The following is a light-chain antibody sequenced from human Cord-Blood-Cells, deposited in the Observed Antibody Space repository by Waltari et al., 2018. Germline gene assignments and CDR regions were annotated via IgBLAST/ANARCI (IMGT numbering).Light chain of an antibody. J-gene: IGLJ3*02. Sequence: QSALTQPASVSGSPGQSITIPCTGTSSYVGGCNSVSWYQPHPGKAPKLMIYDVSNRPSGVSNRFSGSKSGNTASLTISGLQAEDEADYYCSSYTSSSTLVFGGGTKLTVL. CDR2: DVS. V-gene: IGLV2-14*03. CDR3: SSYTSSSTLV. CDR1: SSYVGGCNS.